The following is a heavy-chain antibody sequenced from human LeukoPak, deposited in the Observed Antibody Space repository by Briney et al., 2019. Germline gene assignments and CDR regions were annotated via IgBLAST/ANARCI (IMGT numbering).Heavy chain of an antibody. CDR2: INPNSGGT. CDR3: ARANYDFWSGNYPSGANYYYYYYMDV. V-gene: IGHV1-2*02. J-gene: IGHJ6*03. CDR1: GYTFTGYY. D-gene: IGHD3-3*01. Sequence: ASVKVSCKASGYTFTGYYMHWVRQPPGQGLEWMGWINPNSGGTNYAQKFQGRVTMTRDTSISTAYMELSRLRSDDTAVYYCARANYDFWSGNYPSGANYYYYYYMDVWGKGTTVTVSS.